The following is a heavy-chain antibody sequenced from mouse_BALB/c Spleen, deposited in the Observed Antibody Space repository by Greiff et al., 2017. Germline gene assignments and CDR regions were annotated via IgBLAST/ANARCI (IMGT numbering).Heavy chain of an antibody. CDR3: ARLTTGAMDY. CDR2: ISSGGST. J-gene: IGHJ4*01. Sequence: EVQGVESGGGLVKPGGSLKLSCAASGFTFSSYAMSWVRQTPEKRLEWVASISSGGSTYYPDSVKGRFTISRDNARNILYLQMSSLRSEDTAMYYCARLTTGAMDYWGQGTSVTVSS. CDR1: GFTFSSYA. V-gene: IGHV5-6-5*01.